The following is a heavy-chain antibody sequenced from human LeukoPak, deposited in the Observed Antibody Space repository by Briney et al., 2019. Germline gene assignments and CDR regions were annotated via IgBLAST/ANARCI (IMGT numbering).Heavy chain of an antibody. Sequence: GASVKVSCKASGYTFTGYYMHWLRQAPGQGLEWMGWISAQNGNTNYMQQFLGRVTMTRDTSASTVYMELRSLKSDDTAVYYCARESIGGYGFDYWGQGTPVTVAS. CDR1: GYTFTGYY. V-gene: IGHV1-18*04. D-gene: IGHD6-25*01. CDR3: ARESIGGYGFDY. CDR2: ISAQNGNT. J-gene: IGHJ4*02.